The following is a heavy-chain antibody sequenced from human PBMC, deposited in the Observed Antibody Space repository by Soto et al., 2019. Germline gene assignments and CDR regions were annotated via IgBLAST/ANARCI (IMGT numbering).Heavy chain of an antibody. Sequence: ASVKVSCKASGYIFTSHYMHWVRQAPGQGLEWMGVINPTGGSTSYAQKFQGRVTMTRDTSTSTVYMELSSLRSEDTAVYYCARKYSSSSPSDFWGQGTLVTVSS. CDR3: ARKYSSSSPSDF. CDR1: GYIFTSHY. CDR2: INPTGGST. V-gene: IGHV1-46*01. J-gene: IGHJ4*02. D-gene: IGHD6-6*01.